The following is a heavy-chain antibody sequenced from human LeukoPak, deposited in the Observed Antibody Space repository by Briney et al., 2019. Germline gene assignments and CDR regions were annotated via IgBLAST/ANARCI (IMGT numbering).Heavy chain of an antibody. J-gene: IGHJ4*02. V-gene: IGHV1-18*01. CDR2: ISAYNGNT. CDR3: ARDKGTMTTYTIDY. CDR1: GYTFTSYG. Sequence: ASVKVSCKASGYTFTSYGISWVRQAPGQGLEWMGWISAYNGNTNYAQKLQGRVTMTTDTSTNTAYMELRSLRSDDTAVYYCARDKGTMTTYTIDYWGQGTLVTVSS. D-gene: IGHD4-17*01.